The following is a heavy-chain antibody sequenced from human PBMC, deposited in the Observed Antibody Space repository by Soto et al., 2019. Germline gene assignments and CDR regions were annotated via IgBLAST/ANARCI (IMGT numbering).Heavy chain of an antibody. J-gene: IGHJ6*02. CDR2: IYPGDSDT. V-gene: IGHV5-51*01. Sequence: GESLKISCKGAGYSFTSYWIGWVRQMPGKGLEWMGIIYPGDSDTRYSPSFQGQVTISADKSISTAYLQWGSLKASDTAVYYCAREGAAAPQTYYYGMDVWGQGTTVTVSS. D-gene: IGHD6-13*01. CDR3: AREGAAAPQTYYYGMDV. CDR1: GYSFTSYW.